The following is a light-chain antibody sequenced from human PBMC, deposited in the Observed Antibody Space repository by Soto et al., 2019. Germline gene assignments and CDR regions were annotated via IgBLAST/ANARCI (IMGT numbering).Light chain of an antibody. CDR1: SSDVGDYNY. J-gene: IGLJ2*01. CDR3: SSYTPPTAVL. Sequence: QSALTQPASVSGSPGQSITISCTEASSDVGDYNYVSWYQQHPGKAPKLMIYDVSYRPSGVSIRFSGSKSGSTASLTISGSRAEDGAYYYCSSYTPPTAVLFGGGTKLTAL. V-gene: IGLV2-14*03. CDR2: DVS.